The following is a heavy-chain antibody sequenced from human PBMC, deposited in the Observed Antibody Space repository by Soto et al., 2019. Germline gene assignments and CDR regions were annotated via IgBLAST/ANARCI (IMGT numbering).Heavy chain of an antibody. Sequence: QVQLVESGGGVVQPGRSLRLSCAASGFTFSSYAMHWVRQAPGKGLEWVAVISYDGSNKYYADSVKGRFTISRDNSKNTLYLQMNSLRAEDTAVYYCARTPKLYCSGGSCYVGGYYLDYWGQGTLVTVSS. J-gene: IGHJ4*02. D-gene: IGHD2-15*01. CDR2: ISYDGSNK. CDR3: ARTPKLYCSGGSCYVGGYYLDY. V-gene: IGHV3-30-3*01. CDR1: GFTFSSYA.